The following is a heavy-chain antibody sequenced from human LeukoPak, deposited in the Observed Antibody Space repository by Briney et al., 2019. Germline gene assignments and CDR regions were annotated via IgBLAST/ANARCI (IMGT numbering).Heavy chain of an antibody. CDR1: GGTFSSYA. D-gene: IGHD1-26*01. V-gene: IGHV1-69*01. Sequence: SVKVSCKASGGTFSSYAISWVRQAPGQGLEWMGGIIPIFGTANYAQKFQGRVTITADESTSTAYMELSSLRSEDTAVYYCAKYGALGYYYYYYMDVWGKGTTVTVSS. CDR2: IIPIFGTA. CDR3: AKYGALGYYYYYYMDV. J-gene: IGHJ6*03.